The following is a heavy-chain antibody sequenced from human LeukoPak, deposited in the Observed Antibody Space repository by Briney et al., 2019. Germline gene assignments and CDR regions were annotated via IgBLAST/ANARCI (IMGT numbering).Heavy chain of an antibody. V-gene: IGHV3-30*02. CDR2: IRYDGSNK. J-gene: IGHJ4*02. CDR3: VKQIAGDYCSSSSCYFDY. D-gene: IGHD2-2*01. Sequence: PGGSLRLSCAASGFTFSSYGMHWVRQAPGKGLEGVAFIRYDGSNKYYGDSVQGRFTISRDNSKNTLYLQMNSLRAEDTAVYYCVKQIAGDYCSSSSCYFDYWGQGTLVTVSS. CDR1: GFTFSSYG.